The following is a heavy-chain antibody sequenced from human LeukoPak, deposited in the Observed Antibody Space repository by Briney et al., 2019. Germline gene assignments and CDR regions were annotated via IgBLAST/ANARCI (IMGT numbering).Heavy chain of an antibody. D-gene: IGHD3-3*01. J-gene: IGHJ4*02. CDR2: IKGDGIST. Sequence: GGSLRLSCAASGFDFSSNWMHWVRHAPGQGLVWVSRIKGDGISTNYADSVKGRFTISRDIAKNTLYLQMNSLRAEDTGVYYCAKDHYWSIDYWGRGTLITVSS. V-gene: IGHV3-74*01. CDR3: AKDHYWSIDY. CDR1: GFDFSSNW.